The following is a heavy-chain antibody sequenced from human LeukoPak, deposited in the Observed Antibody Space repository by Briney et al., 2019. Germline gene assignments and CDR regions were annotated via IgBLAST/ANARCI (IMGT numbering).Heavy chain of an antibody. CDR3: ARLHLTRLYFDF. Sequence: GGSLRLSCAAFGFTFSSYWMHWVRQAPGKGLVWVSRVNSDGTGTTYADSVEGRFTISRDNAKNSLYLQLNSLRVEDTAVYYCARLHLTRLYFDFWGQGTLVTVSS. V-gene: IGHV3-74*01. CDR1: GFTFSSYW. D-gene: IGHD1-14*01. CDR2: VNSDGTGT. J-gene: IGHJ4*02.